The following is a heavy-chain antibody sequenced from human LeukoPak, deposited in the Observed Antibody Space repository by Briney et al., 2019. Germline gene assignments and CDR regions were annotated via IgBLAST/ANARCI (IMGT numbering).Heavy chain of an antibody. D-gene: IGHD3-22*01. J-gene: IGHJ1*01. CDR1: GGFISSSSYY. Sequence: SETLSLTCSVSGGFISSSSYYWGWIRQPPGKGLEWIGDIYYSGSTYFKPSLASRVAISIDTSKNQFSLRLSPVTAADTAVYYCARRRYYDSTGYLDWGPGTLVIVSS. V-gene: IGHV4-39*01. CDR2: IYYSGST. CDR3: ARRRYYDSTGYLD.